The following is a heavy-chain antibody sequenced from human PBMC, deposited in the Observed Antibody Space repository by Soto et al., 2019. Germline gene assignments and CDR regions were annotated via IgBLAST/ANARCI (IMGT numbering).Heavy chain of an antibody. CDR1: GFTFSSYW. V-gene: IGHV3-33*08. D-gene: IGHD6-19*01. CDR2: IRNDGSNK. CDR3: ARDRPVAGGFYFDY. Sequence: GGSLRLSCAASGFTFSSYWMHWVRQAPGKGLEWVAVIRNDGSNKYYADSVKGRFTISRDNSKNTLYLQMNSLRAEDTAVYYCARDRPVAGGFYFDYWGQGTLVTVSS. J-gene: IGHJ4*02.